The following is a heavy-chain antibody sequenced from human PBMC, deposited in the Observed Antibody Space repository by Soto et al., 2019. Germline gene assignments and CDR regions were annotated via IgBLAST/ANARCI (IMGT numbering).Heavy chain of an antibody. V-gene: IGHV3-33*01. CDR2: IWYDGSNQ. Sequence: QVQLVESGGGVVQPGRSLRLSCAASGFTFSSYGMHWVRQAPGKGLEWVAVIWYDGSNQYYADSVKGRFTISRDNSKNTLYLQMSSLRGDDRAVYYCARANSSGWPWDFDYWGQGTLVTVSS. CDR3: ARANSSGWPWDFDY. D-gene: IGHD6-19*01. CDR1: GFTFSSYG. J-gene: IGHJ4*02.